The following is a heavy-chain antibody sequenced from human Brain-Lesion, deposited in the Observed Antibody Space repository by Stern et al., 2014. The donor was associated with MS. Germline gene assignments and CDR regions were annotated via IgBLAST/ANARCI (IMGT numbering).Heavy chain of an antibody. D-gene: IGHD1-26*01. J-gene: IGHJ4*02. CDR2: FDPEDGET. CDR3: ATLSPGAGGNYYRHFDY. V-gene: IGHV1-24*01. Sequence: QDQLVESGAEVKKPGASVKVSCKVSGYTLTELSMHWVRQAPRKGLEWMGGFDPEDGETIYAQKFQGRVTMTEDTSTDTAYMELSNLRSEDTAVYYCATLSPGAGGNYYRHFDYWGQGTLVTVSS. CDR1: GYTLTELS.